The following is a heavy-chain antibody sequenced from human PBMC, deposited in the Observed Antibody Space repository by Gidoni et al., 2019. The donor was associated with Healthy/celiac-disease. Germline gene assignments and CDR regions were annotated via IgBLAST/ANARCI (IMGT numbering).Heavy chain of an antibody. J-gene: IGHJ3*02. CDR1: GFPFSGSA. CDR3: TRRRAYYYDSYAFDI. CDR2: IRSKANSYAT. V-gene: IGHV3-73*02. D-gene: IGHD3-22*01. Sequence: EVQLVESGGGLVQPVGSRKLSCAASGFPFSGSAMQWVRQASGKGLEWVGRIRSKANSYATAYAASVKGRFTISRDDSKNTAYLQMNSLKTEDTAVYYCTRRRAYYYDSYAFDIWGQGTMVTVSS.